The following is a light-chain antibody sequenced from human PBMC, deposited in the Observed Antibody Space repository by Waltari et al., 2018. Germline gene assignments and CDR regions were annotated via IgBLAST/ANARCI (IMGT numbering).Light chain of an antibody. J-gene: IGKJ4*01. CDR3: QQYANSPLT. Sequence: EIVLTQSPATLSLSPGERATLSCGASQNIGGAYLAWYQQKSGLAPRLLIYDTAIRASGVPYMFSGSGSLTDFTLTISRLDPEDFALYFCQQYANSPLTLGGGTKVEF. V-gene: IGKV3D-20*01. CDR1: QNIGGAY. CDR2: DTA.